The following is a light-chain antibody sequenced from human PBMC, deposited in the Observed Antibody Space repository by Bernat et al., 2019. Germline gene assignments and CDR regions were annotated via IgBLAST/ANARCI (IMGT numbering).Light chain of an antibody. V-gene: IGLV1-47*01. CDR2: KNN. Sequence: QSVLTQPPSASGTPGQRVTISCSGSSSNIGSYYVYWYQQFPGTAPKLLIYKNNQRPSGVPDRFSGSKSGTSASLAISGLRSEDEADYYCAAWDDSLSGAVFGGGTQLTVL. CDR1: SSNIGSYY. CDR3: AAWDDSLSGAV. J-gene: IGLJ7*01.